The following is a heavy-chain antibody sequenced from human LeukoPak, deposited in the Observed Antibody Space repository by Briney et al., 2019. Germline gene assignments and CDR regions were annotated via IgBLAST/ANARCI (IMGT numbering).Heavy chain of an antibody. V-gene: IGHV1-24*01. J-gene: IGHJ4*02. CDR1: GYTLTELS. Sequence: GASVKVSCKVSGYTLTELSMHWVRQAPGKGLEWMGGFDPEDGETIYAQKFQGRVTMTEDTSTDTAYMEPSSLRSEDTAVYYCATRTVRGGSSSFDYWGQGTLVTVSS. CDR3: ATRTVRGGSSSFDY. CDR2: FDPEDGET. D-gene: IGHD3-10*01.